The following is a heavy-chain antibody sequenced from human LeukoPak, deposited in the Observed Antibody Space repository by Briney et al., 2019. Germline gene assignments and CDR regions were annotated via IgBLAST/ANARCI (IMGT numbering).Heavy chain of an antibody. J-gene: IGHJ5*02. Sequence: PSETLSLTCTVSGDSISSYYWSWIRQPPGKGLEWIGFIYYSGSTTYNPSLKSRATISVDTSKNQFSLKLSSVTAADTAVYYCARGTMMVGPWGQGTLVTVSS. CDR1: GDSISSYY. CDR2: IYYSGST. CDR3: ARGTMMVGP. V-gene: IGHV4-59*01. D-gene: IGHD3-22*01.